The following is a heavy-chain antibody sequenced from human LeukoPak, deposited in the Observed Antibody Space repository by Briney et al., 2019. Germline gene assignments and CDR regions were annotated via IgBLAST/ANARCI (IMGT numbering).Heavy chain of an antibody. CDR1: SGSISTSNYY. Sequence: SETLSLTCTVSSGSISTSNYYWGWVRQPPGKALEWIGRIYPLGNTNYNPSLKSRVTLSIDTSQNQFSLRLNSVTAADTAVYYCARETSGSYYNSWGQGTLVIVSS. CDR2: IYPLGNT. CDR3: ARETSGSYYNS. J-gene: IGHJ4*02. V-gene: IGHV4-39*07. D-gene: IGHD1-26*01.